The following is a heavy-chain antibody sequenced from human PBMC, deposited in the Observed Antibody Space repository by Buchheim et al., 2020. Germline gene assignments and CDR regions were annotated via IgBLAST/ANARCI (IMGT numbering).Heavy chain of an antibody. CDR1: GFTFSSYS. V-gene: IGHV3-48*01. CDR2: ISSSSSTI. J-gene: IGHJ4*02. Sequence: EVQLVESGGGLVQPGGSLRLSCAASGFTFSSYSMNWVRRAPGKGLEWVSYISSSSSTIYYADSVKGRFTISRDNAKNSLYLQMNSLRAEDTAVYYCARGDDYGDTYFDYWGQGTL. CDR3: ARGDDYGDTYFDY. D-gene: IGHD4-17*01.